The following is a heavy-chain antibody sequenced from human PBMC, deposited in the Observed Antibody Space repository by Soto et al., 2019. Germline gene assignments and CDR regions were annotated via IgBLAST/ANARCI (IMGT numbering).Heavy chain of an antibody. CDR2: ISGSGGST. J-gene: IGHJ6*03. CDR3: AKIYRSKRLWGPMAREPYYMDV. Sequence: GGSLRLSCAASGFTFSSYAMSWVRQAPGKGLEWVSAISGSGGSTYYADSVKGRFTISRDNSKNTLYLQMNSLRAEDTAVYYCAKIYRSKRLWGPMAREPYYMDVWGKGTTVTVSS. V-gene: IGHV3-23*01. D-gene: IGHD1-26*01. CDR1: GFTFSSYA.